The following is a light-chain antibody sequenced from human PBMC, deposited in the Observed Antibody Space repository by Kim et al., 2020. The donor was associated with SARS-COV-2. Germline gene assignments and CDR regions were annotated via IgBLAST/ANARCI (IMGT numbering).Light chain of an antibody. CDR3: CSNAGSSTSWV. V-gene: IGLV2-23*02. CDR2: EVT. Sequence: QSALTQPASVSGSPGQSITVSCTGTSSDVGSYKLVSWFQQHPGKAPKLIIYEVTKRPSGVSNRFSGSKSGNTASLTISGLQPEDEADYFCCSNAGSSTSWVFGGGTQLTVL. J-gene: IGLJ3*02. CDR1: SSDVGSYKL.